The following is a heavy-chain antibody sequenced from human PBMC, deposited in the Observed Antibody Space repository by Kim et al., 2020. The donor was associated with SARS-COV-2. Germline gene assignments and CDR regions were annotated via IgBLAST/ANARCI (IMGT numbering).Heavy chain of an antibody. J-gene: IGHJ4*01. V-gene: IGHV3-30*01. Sequence: KYYADSVKGRFTISRDNSKNTMYLQMISLRAEDTAVYYCARERYSNYFDYWGQGTLVTVSS. CDR3: ARERYSNYFDY. CDR2: K. D-gene: IGHD6-13*01.